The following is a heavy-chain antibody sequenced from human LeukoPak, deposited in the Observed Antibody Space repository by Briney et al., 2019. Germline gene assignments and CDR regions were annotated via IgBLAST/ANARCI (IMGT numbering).Heavy chain of an antibody. CDR3: AKGKQRLVLWYFDV. CDR1: GFTFSSYA. D-gene: IGHD6-13*01. Sequence: PGGSLRLSCAASGFTFSSYAMSWVRQAPGKGLERVSAISCSGGSTYYAGSVKGRFTISRDNSKNTLYLQMNSLRAEDTAVYYCAKGKQRLVLWYFDVWGRGTLVTVSS. J-gene: IGHJ2*01. V-gene: IGHV3-23*01. CDR2: ISCSGGST.